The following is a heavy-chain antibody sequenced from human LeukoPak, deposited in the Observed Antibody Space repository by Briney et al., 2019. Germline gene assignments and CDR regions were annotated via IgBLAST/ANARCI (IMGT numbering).Heavy chain of an antibody. CDR2: ISYDGSNK. CDR3: ARSGIQLWTGYFDY. J-gene: IGHJ4*02. CDR1: GFTFSSYA. Sequence: PGRSLRLSCAASGFTFSSYAMHWVRQAPGKGLEWVAVISYDGSNKYYADSVKGRFTISRDNSKNTLYLQMNSLRAEDTAVYYCARSGIQLWTGYFDYWGLGTLVTVSS. V-gene: IGHV3-30-3*01. D-gene: IGHD5-18*01.